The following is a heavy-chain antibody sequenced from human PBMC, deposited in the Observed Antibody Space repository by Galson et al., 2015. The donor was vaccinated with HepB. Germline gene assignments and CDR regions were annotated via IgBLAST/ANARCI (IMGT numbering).Heavy chain of an antibody. Sequence: LSLTCTVSGGSISSSSYFWAWIRQPPGKGLEWTGSIYYSGSTYYNPSLKSRVTISVDTSKNQFSLKLSSVTAADTAVYYCARHPRPEPYNWFDPWGQGTLVTVSS. J-gene: IGHJ5*02. CDR2: IYYSGST. CDR1: GGSISSSSYF. CDR3: ARHPRPEPYNWFDP. V-gene: IGHV4-39*01.